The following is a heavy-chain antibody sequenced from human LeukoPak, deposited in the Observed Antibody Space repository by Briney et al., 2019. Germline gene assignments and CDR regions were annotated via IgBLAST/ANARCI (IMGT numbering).Heavy chain of an antibody. CDR3: ARAIWWDRYNWNDLDY. D-gene: IGHD1-20*01. J-gene: IGHJ4*02. CDR2: IRSKANSYAT. CDR1: GFTFSGSA. V-gene: IGHV3-73*01. Sequence: GGSLKLSCAASGFTFSGSAMHWVRQASGKGLEWVARIRSKANSYATAYAASVKGSFTVSRDDSKNTAYLQMNSLRAEDTAVYYCARAIWWDRYNWNDLDYWGQGTLVTVSS.